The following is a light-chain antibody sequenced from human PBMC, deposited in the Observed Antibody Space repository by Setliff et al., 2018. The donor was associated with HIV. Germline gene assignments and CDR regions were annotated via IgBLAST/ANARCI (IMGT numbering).Light chain of an antibody. Sequence: QSVLTQPASVSGSPGQSITISCTGTSSDVGGYNFVSWYQQHPGKAPKLMIYDVSNRPSGVSNRFSGSKSGNTASLTISGLQAEDEADYYCSSYTNTPLYVFGTGTKSPS. V-gene: IGLV2-14*03. CDR1: SSDVGGYNF. CDR3: SSYTNTPLYV. CDR2: DVS. J-gene: IGLJ1*01.